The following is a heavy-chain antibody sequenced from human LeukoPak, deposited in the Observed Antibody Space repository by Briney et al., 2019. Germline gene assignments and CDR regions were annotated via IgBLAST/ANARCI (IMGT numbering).Heavy chain of an antibody. J-gene: IGHJ4*02. Sequence: GGSLRLSCAASGFTFSSYSMNWVRQAPGKGLEWVSSISSSSYIYYADSVKGRFTISRDNAKNSLYLQMNSLRAEDTAAYYCASFFYPYDFDYWGQGTLVTVSS. CDR1: GFTFSSYS. CDR2: ISSSSYI. V-gene: IGHV3-21*01. D-gene: IGHD3-3*01. CDR3: ASFFYPYDFDY.